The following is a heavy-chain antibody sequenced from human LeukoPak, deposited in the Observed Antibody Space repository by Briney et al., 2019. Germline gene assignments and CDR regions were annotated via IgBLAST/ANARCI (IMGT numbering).Heavy chain of an antibody. CDR3: ARGGDFWSGYPTSLDY. CDR2: IYYSGST. Sequence: SETLSLTCTVSGGSISSYYWSWIRQPPGKGLEWIGYIYYSGSTNYNPSLKSRVTISVDTSKNQFSLKLNSVTAADTAVYYCARGGDFWSGYPTSLDYWGQGTLVTVSS. D-gene: IGHD3-3*01. V-gene: IGHV4-59*08. J-gene: IGHJ4*02. CDR1: GGSISSYY.